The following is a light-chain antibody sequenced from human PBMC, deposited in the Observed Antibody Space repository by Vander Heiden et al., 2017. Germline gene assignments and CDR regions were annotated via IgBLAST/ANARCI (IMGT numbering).Light chain of an antibody. CDR1: SSHIGYNS. J-gene: IGLJ3*02. V-gene: IGLV1-51*01. CDR2: DNN. Sequence: QSVLTQPPSVSAAPGQKVTTPCSGGSSHIGYNSVSWYQQLPGTAPKFLIYDNNKRPSGIPDRFSGSKSGTSATLDITGLQTGDEAGYYCGAWDSSLSVVLFGGGTKLTVL. CDR3: GAWDSSLSVVL.